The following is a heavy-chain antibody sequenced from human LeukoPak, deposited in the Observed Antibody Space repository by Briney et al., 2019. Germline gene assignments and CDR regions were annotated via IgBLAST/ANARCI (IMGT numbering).Heavy chain of an antibody. D-gene: IGHD6-13*01. CDR2: IWYDGSNK. V-gene: IGHV3-33*01. CDR1: GFTFSSYG. J-gene: IGHJ6*02. Sequence: GGSLRLSCAASGFTFSSYGMHWVRQAPCKGLEWVAVIWYDGSNKYYADSVKGRFTISRDNSKNTLYLQMNSLRAEDTAVYYCARLAVPYGMDVWGQGTTVTVSS. CDR3: ARLAVPYGMDV.